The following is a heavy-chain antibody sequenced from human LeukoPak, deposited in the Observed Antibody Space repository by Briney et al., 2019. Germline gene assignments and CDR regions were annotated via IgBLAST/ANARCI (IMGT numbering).Heavy chain of an antibody. D-gene: IGHD1-26*01. V-gene: IGHV3-7*01. CDR3: ARDARGSYYDH. CDR1: GFTFSTNW. J-gene: IGHJ5*02. Sequence: GGFLRLSCEASGFTFSTNWMTWVRQAPGKGLEWVANINQDGSEKYYVDSVKGRFTISRDNAKNSLYLQMDSLRAEDTAMYYCARDARGSYYDHWGQGTLVTVSS. CDR2: INQDGSEK.